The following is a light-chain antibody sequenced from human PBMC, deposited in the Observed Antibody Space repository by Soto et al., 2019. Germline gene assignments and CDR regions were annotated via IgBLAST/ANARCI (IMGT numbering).Light chain of an antibody. CDR2: TVS. V-gene: IGKV3-11*01. J-gene: IGKJ1*01. CDR1: QSVSSY. Sequence: EIVMTQSPATLSVSPGERATLSCRASQSVSSYLAWYQHKPGQAPRLLIYTVSNRATGIPARFSGSGSGTDFTLTISSLEPEDFAVYYCQHRGTFGPGTKVEIK. CDR3: QHRGT.